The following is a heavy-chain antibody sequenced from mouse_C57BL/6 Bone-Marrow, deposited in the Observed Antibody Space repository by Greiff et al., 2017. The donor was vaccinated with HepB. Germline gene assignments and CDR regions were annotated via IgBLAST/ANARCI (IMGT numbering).Heavy chain of an antibody. CDR3: ARCRHDYALFDY. Sequence: EVKVVESGGGLVQPGGSLSLSCAASGFTFTDYYMSWVRQPPGKALEWLGFIRNKANGYTTEYSASVKGRFTISRDNSQSILYLQMKALRAEDSATYYCARCRHDYALFDYWGQGTTLTVSS. V-gene: IGHV7-3*01. D-gene: IGHD2-4*01. CDR2: IRNKANGYTT. J-gene: IGHJ2*01. CDR1: GFTFTDYY.